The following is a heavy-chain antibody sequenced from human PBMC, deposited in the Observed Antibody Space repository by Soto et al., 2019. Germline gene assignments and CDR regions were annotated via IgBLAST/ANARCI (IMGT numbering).Heavy chain of an antibody. Sequence: GGSLRLSCPASGFTFSSYGMHWVRQAPGKGLEWVAVISYDGSNKYYADSVKGRFTISRDNSKNTLYLQMNSLRAEDTAVYYCARRRVVAATPGAFDIWGQGTMVTVSS. V-gene: IGHV3-30*03. D-gene: IGHD2-15*01. CDR1: GFTFSSYG. CDR3: ARRRVVAATPGAFDI. J-gene: IGHJ3*02. CDR2: ISYDGSNK.